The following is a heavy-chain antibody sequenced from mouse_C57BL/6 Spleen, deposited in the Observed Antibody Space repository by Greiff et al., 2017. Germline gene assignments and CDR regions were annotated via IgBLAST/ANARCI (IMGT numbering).Heavy chain of an antibody. J-gene: IGHJ3*01. CDR2: SRNKANDYTT. D-gene: IGHD1-1*01. CDR3: ARDHYYGSGGCAY. V-gene: IGHV7-1*01. Sequence: EVKVVESGGGLVQSGRSLRLSCATSGFTFSDFYMEWVRQAPGKGLEWIAASRNKANDYTTGYSASVKGRFIVSRDTSQSILYLQMNALRADDTAIYYCARDHYYGSGGCAYWGQGTLVTVSA. CDR1: GFTFSDFY.